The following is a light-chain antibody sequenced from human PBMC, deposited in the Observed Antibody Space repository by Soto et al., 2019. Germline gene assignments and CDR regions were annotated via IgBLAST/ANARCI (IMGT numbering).Light chain of an antibody. V-gene: IGKV1-5*03. CDR2: KAS. Sequence: DNQMTQSPSTLSASVGDRVTITCRASQSISSWLAWYQQKPGTAPKLLIYKASTLQSGVPSRFSGSGSGTEFTLTISSLQPDDSATYYCQQYNDNWTFGQGTKVEIK. CDR1: QSISSW. CDR3: QQYNDNWT. J-gene: IGKJ1*01.